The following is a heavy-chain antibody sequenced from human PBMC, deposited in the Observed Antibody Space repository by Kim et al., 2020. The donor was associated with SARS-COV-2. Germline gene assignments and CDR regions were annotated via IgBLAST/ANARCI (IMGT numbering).Heavy chain of an antibody. CDR3: ARAGSGSYSRSGDWFDP. D-gene: IGHD3-10*01. J-gene: IGHJ5*02. V-gene: IGHV4-30-4*01. CDR1: GGSISSGDYY. Sequence: SETLSLTCTVSGGSISSGDYYWSWIRQPPGKGLEWIGYIYYSGSTYYNPSLKSRVTISVDTSKNQFSLKLSSVTAADTAVYYCARAGSGSYSRSGDWFDPWGQGTLVTVSS. CDR2: IYYSGST.